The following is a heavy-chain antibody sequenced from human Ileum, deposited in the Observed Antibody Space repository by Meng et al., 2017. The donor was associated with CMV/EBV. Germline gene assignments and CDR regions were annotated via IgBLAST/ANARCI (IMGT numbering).Heavy chain of an antibody. Sequence: GESLKISCAASGFTFSSYAMTWVRQAPGKGLELVSLIYSGSSDTFYADSVKGRFTISRDNSKDMLYLQMNSLRAEDTAVYFCVKRLYCGSTTCSKGMDVWGQGTTVTVSS. V-gene: IGHV3-23*03. CDR3: VKRLYCGSTTCSKGMDV. D-gene: IGHD2-2*01. CDR1: GFTFSSYA. CDR2: IYSGSSDT. J-gene: IGHJ6*02.